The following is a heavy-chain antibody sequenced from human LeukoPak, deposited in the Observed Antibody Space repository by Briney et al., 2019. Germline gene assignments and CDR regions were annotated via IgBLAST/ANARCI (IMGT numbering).Heavy chain of an antibody. V-gene: IGHV3-33*01. CDR3: ARVEFRATDFDY. D-gene: IGHD3-10*01. CDR2: IWYDGSNK. CDR1: GFTFSSYG. Sequence: GRSLRLSCAASGFTFSSYGMHWVRQAPGKGLEWVAVIWYDGSNKYYADSVKGRFTISRDNSKNTLYLQMNGMRADDTAVYFCARVEFRATDFDYWGQGTLVTVSS. J-gene: IGHJ4*02.